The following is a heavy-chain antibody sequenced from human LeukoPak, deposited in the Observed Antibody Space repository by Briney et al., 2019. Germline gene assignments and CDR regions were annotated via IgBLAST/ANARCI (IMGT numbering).Heavy chain of an antibody. CDR2: IYYSGST. V-gene: IGHV4-39*01. Sequence: SETLSLTCTVSGGSISSSSYYWGWIRQPPGKGLEWIGSIYYSGSTYYNPSLKSRVTISVDTSKNQLSLKLSSVTAADTAVYYCARHKGVYEYSGYDLGGWFDPWGQGTLVTVSS. CDR3: ARHKGVYEYSGYDLGGWFDP. D-gene: IGHD5-12*01. J-gene: IGHJ5*02. CDR1: GGSISSSSYY.